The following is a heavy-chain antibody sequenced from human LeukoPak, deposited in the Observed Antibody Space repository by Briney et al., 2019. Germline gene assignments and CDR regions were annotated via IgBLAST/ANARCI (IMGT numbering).Heavy chain of an antibody. V-gene: IGHV3-49*04. Sequence: PGGSLRLSCAASGFTFSSYSMNWVRQAPGKGLEWVGFIASETYGGTAEYAASVKGRFIISRDDSKSIAYLQMNSLKTEDTAVHYCTRDQTPYYWGQGTLVTVSS. J-gene: IGHJ4*02. CDR1: GFTFSSYS. CDR2: IASETYGGTA. CDR3: TRDQTPYY.